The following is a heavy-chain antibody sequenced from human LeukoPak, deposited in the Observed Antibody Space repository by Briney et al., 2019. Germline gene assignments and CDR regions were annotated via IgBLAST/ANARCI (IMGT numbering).Heavy chain of an antibody. V-gene: IGHV4-59*01. J-gene: IGHJ4*02. CDR3: ARVASTRREYCSSTSCRGVYFDY. CDR2: IYYSGST. Sequence: SETLSLTCTVSGGSISSYYWSWIRQPPGKGLEWIGYIYYSGSTNYNPSLKSRVTISVDTSKNQFSLKLSSVTAADTAVYYCARVASTRREYCSSTSCRGVYFDYWGQGTLVTVSS. D-gene: IGHD2-2*01. CDR1: GGSISSYY.